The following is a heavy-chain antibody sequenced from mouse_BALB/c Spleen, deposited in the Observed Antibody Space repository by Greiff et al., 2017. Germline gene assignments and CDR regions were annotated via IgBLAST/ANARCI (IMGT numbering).Heavy chain of an antibody. CDR1: GYAFTNYL. CDR3: ARYDYGNSVFDY. D-gene: IGHD2-1*01. J-gene: IGHJ2*01. V-gene: IGHV1-54*01. CDR2: INPGSGGT. Sequence: VQLQQSGAELVRPGTSVKVSCKASGYAFTNYLIEWVKQRPGQGLEWIGVINPGSGGTNYNEKFKGKATLTADKSSSTAYMQLSSLTSDDSAVYFCARYDYGNSVFDYWGQGTTLTVSS.